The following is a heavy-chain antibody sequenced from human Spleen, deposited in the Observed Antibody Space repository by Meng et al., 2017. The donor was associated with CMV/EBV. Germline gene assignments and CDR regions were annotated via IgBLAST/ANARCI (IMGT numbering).Heavy chain of an antibody. V-gene: IGHV1-46*01. CDR2: INSSGGTT. J-gene: IGHJ4*02. CDR3: ARGPPPAYIVVVVPVSGFDY. CDR1: FTRYY. Sequence: FTRYYMHWVRQAPGQGLEWMGIINSSGGTTTYAQKFQGRVTMTRDTSTSTVYMELSSLRSEDTAVYYCARGPPPAYIVVVVPVSGFDYWGQGTLVTVSS. D-gene: IGHD2-15*01.